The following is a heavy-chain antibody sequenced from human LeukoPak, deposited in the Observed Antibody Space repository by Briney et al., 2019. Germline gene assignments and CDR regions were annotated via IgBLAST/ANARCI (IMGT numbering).Heavy chain of an antibody. J-gene: IGHJ6*04. Sequence: GGSLRLSCAASGFTFSSYEMNWVRQAPGKGLEWVSYISSSGSTIYYADSVKGRFTISRVNAKNSLYLQMNSLRAEDTAVYYCARVIAAAAYYYGMDVWGKGTTVTVSS. CDR1: GFTFSSYE. D-gene: IGHD6-13*01. V-gene: IGHV3-48*03. CDR2: ISSSGSTI. CDR3: ARVIAAAAYYYGMDV.